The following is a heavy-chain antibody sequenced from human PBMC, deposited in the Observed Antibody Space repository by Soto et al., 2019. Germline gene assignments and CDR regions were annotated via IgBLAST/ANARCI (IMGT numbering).Heavy chain of an antibody. J-gene: IGHJ4*02. CDR3: ARDPRRTLSGYDIDY. D-gene: IGHD3-22*01. CDR2: ISSSSSTI. CDR1: GFTFSSYS. V-gene: IGHV3-48*02. Sequence: EVQLVESGGGLVQPGGSLRLSCAASGFTFSSYSMNWVRQAPGKGLEWVSYISSSSSTIYYADSVKGRFTISRDNAKNSLYLQMNSLRDEDTAVYYCARDPRRTLSGYDIDYWGQGTLVTVSS.